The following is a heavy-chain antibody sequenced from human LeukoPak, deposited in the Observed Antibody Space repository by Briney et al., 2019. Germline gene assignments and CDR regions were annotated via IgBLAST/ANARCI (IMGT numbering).Heavy chain of an antibody. CDR2: INSDGSST. J-gene: IGHJ4*02. V-gene: IGHV3-74*01. CDR1: GFTFSNYW. Sequence: PGGSLSLSCAVSGFTFSNYWMHWVRQAPGKGLVWVSRINSDGSSTIYADSVKGRFTISRDNAKNTLYLQMNSLRAEDTAVYYCARDYDFWSGYYTGIFDYWGRGTLVTVSS. D-gene: IGHD3-3*01. CDR3: ARDYDFWSGYYTGIFDY.